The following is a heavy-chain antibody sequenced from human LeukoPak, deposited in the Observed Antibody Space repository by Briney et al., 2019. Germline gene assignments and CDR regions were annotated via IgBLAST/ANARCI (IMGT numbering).Heavy chain of an antibody. CDR3: ARDRIAWDY. J-gene: IGHJ4*02. V-gene: IGHV3-30*04. D-gene: IGHD6-13*01. Sequence: GGSLRLSCAASGFTFSSYAMHWVRQAPGEGLEWVAVISYDGSNKYYADSVKGRFTISRDNSKNTLYLQMNSLRAEDTAVYYCARDRIAWDYWGQGTLVTVSS. CDR2: ISYDGSNK. CDR1: GFTFSSYA.